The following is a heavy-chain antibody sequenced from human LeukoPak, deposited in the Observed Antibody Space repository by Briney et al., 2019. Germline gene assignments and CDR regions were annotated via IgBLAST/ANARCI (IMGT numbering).Heavy chain of an antibody. CDR3: AREGSYDSSGYNDAFDI. D-gene: IGHD3-22*01. CDR2: IKSDGKT. Sequence: GGSLRLSCAASGFTFSSYWMHWVRQAPGKGLVWVSRIKSDGKTNYADSVKGRFTISRDNSKNTLHLQMNSLRAEDTAVYYCAREGSYDSSGYNDAFDIWGQGTMVTVSS. V-gene: IGHV3-74*01. CDR1: GFTFSSYW. J-gene: IGHJ3*02.